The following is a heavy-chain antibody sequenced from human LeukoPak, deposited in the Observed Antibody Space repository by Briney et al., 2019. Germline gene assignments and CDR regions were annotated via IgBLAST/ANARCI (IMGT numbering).Heavy chain of an antibody. J-gene: IGHJ4*02. V-gene: IGHV1-2*02. CDR3: TRDPRNWIDY. Sequence: GASVKVSCKASGYTFTDYYLHWVRQAPGQGLEWMGWLNPNSGATNYAQKFQGRVTITRDTSISATYMEVTRLTSDDTAVYYCTRDPRNWIDYWGQGTLVTVSS. CDR1: GYTFTDYY. CDR2: LNPNSGAT. D-gene: IGHD1-1*01.